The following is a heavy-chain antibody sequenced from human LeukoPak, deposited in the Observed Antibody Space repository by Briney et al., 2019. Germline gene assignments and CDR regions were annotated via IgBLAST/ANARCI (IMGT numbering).Heavy chain of an antibody. CDR3: ARQGLYDSSDFWTFQH. CDR2: ISSSSGYK. V-gene: IGHV3-11*06. J-gene: IGHJ1*01. Sequence: PGGSLRLSCAASGFIFSDYYMRWIRQTPEKGLEWLAFISSSSGYKNYADSLKGRFTISRDNAKNSVYLQMNSLSAEDTAVYYCARQGLYDSSDFWTFQHWGQGTLVTVS. D-gene: IGHD3/OR15-3a*01. CDR1: GFIFSDYY.